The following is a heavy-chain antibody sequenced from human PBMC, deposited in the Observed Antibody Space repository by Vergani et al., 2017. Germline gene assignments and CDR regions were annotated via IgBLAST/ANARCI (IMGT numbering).Heavy chain of an antibody. CDR2: INHSGST. J-gene: IGHJ4*02. D-gene: IGHD2-8*01. Sequence: QVQLQQWGAGLVKTSENLALTCAVYGGSLRGNYWTWIRQPPGKGLEWIGEINHSGSTYYNPSLKSRVSISIDTSQREFSLNLHSVTAADTAVYYCAREGYCTNGVCFTLFDVWGQGALVTVSS. CDR3: AREGYCTNGVCFTLFDV. CDR1: GGSLRGNY. V-gene: IGHV4-34*01.